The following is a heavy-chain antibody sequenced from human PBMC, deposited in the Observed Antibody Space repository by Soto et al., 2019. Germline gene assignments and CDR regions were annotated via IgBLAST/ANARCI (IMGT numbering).Heavy chain of an antibody. CDR1: GFTFSSYW. Sequence: GGSLRLSCAASGFTFSSYWMSWVRQAPGKGLEWVANIKQDGSEKYYVDSVKGRFTISRDNAKNSLYLQMNSLRAEDTAVYYCARVRFWRTLGRSKNYYYGMDVWGQGTTVTVSS. CDR2: IKQDGSEK. D-gene: IGHD3-3*01. V-gene: IGHV3-7*01. J-gene: IGHJ6*02. CDR3: ARVRFWRTLGRSKNYYYGMDV.